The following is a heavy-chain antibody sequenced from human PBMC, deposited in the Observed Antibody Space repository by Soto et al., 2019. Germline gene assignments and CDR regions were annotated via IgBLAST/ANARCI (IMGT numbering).Heavy chain of an antibody. CDR3: ARDKITGLLNF. J-gene: IGHJ4*02. CDR2: INHSGST. Sequence: SETLSLTCAVYGGSFSGYYWTWVRQPPGTGLEWIGEINHSGSTNYNPSLKSRVTISVDTSKNQYSLKLTSVTAADTAVYYCARDKITGLLNFWGQGTLVTVSS. D-gene: IGHD2-8*02. CDR1: GGSFSGYY. V-gene: IGHV4-34*01.